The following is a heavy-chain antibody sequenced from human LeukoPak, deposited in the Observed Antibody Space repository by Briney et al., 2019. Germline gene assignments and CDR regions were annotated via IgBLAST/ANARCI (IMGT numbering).Heavy chain of an antibody. CDR2: ICWNRGSI. Sequence: GGSLRLSCAASGFTFDDYSMRWVRQAPGKGLEWVAGICWNRGSIGYADSVKGRFTIARDIAKTSLYLQMNSLRDEDTALYYCAKDMSGGITMVRGVIMPFDYWGQGTMVTVSS. D-gene: IGHD3-10*01. J-gene: IGHJ4*02. CDR3: AKDMSGGITMVRGVIMPFDY. V-gene: IGHV3-9*01. CDR1: GFTFDDYS.